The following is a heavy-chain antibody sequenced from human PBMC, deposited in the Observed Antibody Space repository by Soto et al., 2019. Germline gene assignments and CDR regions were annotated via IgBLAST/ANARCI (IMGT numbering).Heavy chain of an antibody. CDR1: GGSISSYY. D-gene: IGHD2-2*01. V-gene: IGHV4-59*12. J-gene: IGHJ4*02. CDR3: ARENCSSTSCYSSSFDY. CDR2: IYYSGST. Sequence: SRTGTVSGGSISSYYWSWIRQPPGKGLEWSGYIYYSGSTNYNPSLKSRVTISVDTSKNQFSLKLSSVTAADTAVYYCARENCSSTSCYSSSFDYWGQGTLVTVSS.